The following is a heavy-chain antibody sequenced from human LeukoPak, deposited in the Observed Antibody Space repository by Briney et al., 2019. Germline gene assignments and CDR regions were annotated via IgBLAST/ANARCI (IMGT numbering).Heavy chain of an antibody. CDR1: GGSISSSNYY. Sequence: SEILSLTCTVSGGSISSSNYYWGWIRQPPGKGLEWIGSIYYSGSTYYNPSLKSRVTISVDTSKNQFSLKLSSVTAADTAVYYCARGYVRPSGSKYFDYWGQGTLVTVSS. V-gene: IGHV4-39*07. CDR3: ARGYVRPSGSKYFDY. J-gene: IGHJ4*02. D-gene: IGHD1-26*01. CDR2: IYYSGST.